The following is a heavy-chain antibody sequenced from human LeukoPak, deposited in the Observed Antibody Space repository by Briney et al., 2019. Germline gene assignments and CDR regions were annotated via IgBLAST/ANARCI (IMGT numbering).Heavy chain of an antibody. CDR3: ARDVATAEVGGYYYGMDV. CDR2: ISYDGSNK. Sequence: GRSLRLSCAASGFTFSSYAMHWVRRAPGKGLEWVAVISYDGSNKYYADSVKGRFTISRDNSKNTLYLQMNSLRAEDTAVYYCARDVATAEVGGYYYGMDVWGQGTTVTVSS. CDR1: GFTFSSYA. J-gene: IGHJ6*02. D-gene: IGHD6-13*01. V-gene: IGHV3-30-3*01.